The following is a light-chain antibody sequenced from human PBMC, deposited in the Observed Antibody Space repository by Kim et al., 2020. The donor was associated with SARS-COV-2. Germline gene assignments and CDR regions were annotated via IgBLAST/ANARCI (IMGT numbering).Light chain of an antibody. CDR3: QQYNNWRT. CDR1: QSVSTN. CDR2: GAS. Sequence: EVVMTQSPATLSVSPGERATLSFRASQSVSTNIAWYQQKPGQAPRLLIFGASTRATGIPARFSGGGSGTEFTLTISSLQSEDFAVYYCQQYNNWRTFGQRTKVDIK. V-gene: IGKV3-15*01. J-gene: IGKJ1*01.